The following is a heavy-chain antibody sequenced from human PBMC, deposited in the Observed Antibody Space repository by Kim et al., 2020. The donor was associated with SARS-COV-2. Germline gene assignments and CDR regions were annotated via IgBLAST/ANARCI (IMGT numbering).Heavy chain of an antibody. D-gene: IGHD3-22*01. CDR3: ARGKYYYDGSGNPRFWYFDL. Sequence: SETLSLTCTVSGGSISYYYWSWIRQPPGKGLEWIGYVFDSGSTNYNPSLKSRVTISLDSSKKQFSLQLTSVTAADTAVYYCARGKYYYDGSGNPRFWYFDLWGRGTLVTVFS. J-gene: IGHJ2*01. CDR1: GGSISYYY. V-gene: IGHV4-59*01. CDR2: VFDSGST.